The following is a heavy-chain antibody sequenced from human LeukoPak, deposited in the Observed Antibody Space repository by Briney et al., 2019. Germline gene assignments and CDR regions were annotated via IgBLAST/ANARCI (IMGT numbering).Heavy chain of an antibody. D-gene: IGHD2-21*01. CDR2: INTKGET. CDR3: ATSNDAKIAPFDH. Sequence: PSETLSLTCTVAGVSMSAYQWSWVRQSPEKGLEWIGCINTKGETSYNPSLKSRVTTSVDTSKSQFSLRLTSVTAADTAVYYCATSNDAKIAPFDHWGQGAPVTVSS. V-gene: IGHV4-4*09. CDR1: GVSMSAYQ. J-gene: IGHJ4*02.